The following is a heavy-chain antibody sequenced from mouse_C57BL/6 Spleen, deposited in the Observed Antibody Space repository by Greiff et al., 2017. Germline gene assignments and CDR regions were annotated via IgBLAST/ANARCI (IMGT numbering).Heavy chain of an antibody. V-gene: IGHV1-55*01. CDR3: ARRGGYPYAMDY. J-gene: IGHJ4*01. Sequence: QVHVKQPGAELVKPGASVKMSCKASGYTFTSYWITWVKQRPGQGLEWIGDIYPGSGSTNYNEKFKSKATLTVDTSSSTAYMQLSSLTSEDSAVYYCARRGGYPYAMDYWGQGTSVTVSS. CDR2: IYPGSGST. CDR1: GYTFTSYW.